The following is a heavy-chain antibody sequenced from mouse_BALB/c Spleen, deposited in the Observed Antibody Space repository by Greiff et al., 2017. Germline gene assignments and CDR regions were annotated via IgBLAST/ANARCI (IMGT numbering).Heavy chain of an antibody. V-gene: IGHV5-17*02. Sequence: EVPLVESGGGLVQPGGSRKLSCAASGFTFSSFGMHWVRQAPEKGLEWVAYISSGSSTIYYADTVKGRFTISRDNPKNTLFLQMTSLRSEETAMYYGARWAFGGDYWMDYWGQGTSVTVSS. CDR1: GFTFSSFG. J-gene: IGHJ4*01. D-gene: IGHD2-13*01. CDR2: ISSGSSTI. CDR3: ARWAFGGDYWMDY.